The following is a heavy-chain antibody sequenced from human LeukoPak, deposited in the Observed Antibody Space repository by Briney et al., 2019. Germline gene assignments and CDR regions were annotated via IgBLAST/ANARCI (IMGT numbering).Heavy chain of an antibody. J-gene: IGHJ4*02. V-gene: IGHV3-23*01. D-gene: IGHD3-10*01. CDR1: GITLSNYG. Sequence: QSGGSLRLSCVVPGITLSNYGMSWVRQAPGKGLEWVSGISERGGRTNYADSVKGLFIISRDTSKNTVYLQMNSLRVEDTAVYFCAKRGIVIRAVIIIGFHKEAYYFDYWGQGILVTVSS. CDR3: AKRGIVIRAVIIIGFHKEAYYFDY. CDR2: ISERGGRT.